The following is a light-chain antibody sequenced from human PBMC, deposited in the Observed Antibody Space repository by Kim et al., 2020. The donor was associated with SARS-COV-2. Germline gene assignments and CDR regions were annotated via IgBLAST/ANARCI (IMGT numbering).Light chain of an antibody. Sequence: GHSITIACYGTSSNVGAYNYVCWYQQHPGKSPKLIIYDVSDRPSGVSDRFSGSKSGNTASLTISGLQAEDEGDYSCSSYTTSGTWVFGGGTQLTVL. CDR2: DVS. CDR1: SSNVGAYNY. CDR3: SSYTTSGTWV. V-gene: IGLV2-14*03. J-gene: IGLJ3*02.